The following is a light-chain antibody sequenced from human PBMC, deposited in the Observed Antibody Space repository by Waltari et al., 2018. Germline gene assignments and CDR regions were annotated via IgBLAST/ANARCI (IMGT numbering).Light chain of an antibody. Sequence: EIVLTKPPGTLSLSPGERATLACRTSQSVSDYYLAWYQQKPGQAPRLLIYSAYNRDTGVPDRFSGSGSGTDFTLTISRLEPGDFAVYYCQQYGSSFPWTFGQGTKVEI. CDR3: QQYGSSFPWT. J-gene: IGKJ1*01. CDR1: QSVSDYY. V-gene: IGKV3-20*01. CDR2: SAY.